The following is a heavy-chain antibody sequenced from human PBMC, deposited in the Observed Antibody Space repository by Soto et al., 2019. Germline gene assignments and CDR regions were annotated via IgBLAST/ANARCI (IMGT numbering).Heavy chain of an antibody. J-gene: IGHJ4*02. D-gene: IGHD3-22*01. CDR3: AKRDYDSSGSDDY. CDR1: GFTFSSYA. CDR2: ISGSGGGT. V-gene: IGHV3-23*01. Sequence: EVQLLESGGGLVQPGGSLRLSCAASGFTFSSYAMSWVRQAPGKGLEWVSAISGSGGGTYYADSVKGRFTISRDNSKNTLYLQMNSLRAEDTAVYYCAKRDYDSSGSDDYWGQGTLVTVSS.